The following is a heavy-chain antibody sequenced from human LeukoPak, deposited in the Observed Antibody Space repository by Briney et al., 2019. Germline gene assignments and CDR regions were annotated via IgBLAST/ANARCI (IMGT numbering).Heavy chain of an antibody. CDR3: AKAHGASDY. J-gene: IGHJ4*02. CDR1: GFTFSSYG. D-gene: IGHD4-17*01. Sequence: PGRSLRLSCAASGFTFSSYGMHWVRQAPGKGLEWVAVISYDGSNKYYADSVKARFTISRDNSKNTLYLQMNSLRAEDTAVYYCAKAHGASDYWGQGTLVTVSS. CDR2: ISYDGSNK. V-gene: IGHV3-30*18.